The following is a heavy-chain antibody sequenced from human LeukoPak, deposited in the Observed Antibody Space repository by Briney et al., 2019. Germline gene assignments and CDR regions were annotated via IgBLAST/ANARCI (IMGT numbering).Heavy chain of an antibody. Sequence: GASVKVSCKASGYTFTSYGISWVRQAPGQGLEWMGWISAYNGNTNYAQKFQGRVTMTRDTSISTAYMELSRLRSDDTAVYYCARALDYVLLSVDPWGQGTLVTVSS. V-gene: IGHV1-18*01. D-gene: IGHD4-17*01. CDR1: GYTFTSYG. CDR3: ARALDYVLLSVDP. J-gene: IGHJ5*02. CDR2: ISAYNGNT.